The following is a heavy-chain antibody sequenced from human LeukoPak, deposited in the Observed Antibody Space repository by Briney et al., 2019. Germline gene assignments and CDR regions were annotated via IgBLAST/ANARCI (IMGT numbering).Heavy chain of an antibody. CDR2: IKQDGSEK. CDR3: ARELWAGSDY. J-gene: IGHJ4*02. D-gene: IGHD3-10*01. V-gene: IGHV3-7*01. CDR1: GFTFSGYW. Sequence: GGSLRLSCAVSGFTFSGYWMSWVRQAPGKGLEWVANIKQDGSEKYYVDSVKGRFTISRDNAKNSLFLQMNSLRAEDTAVYYCARELWAGSDYWGQGTLVTVPS.